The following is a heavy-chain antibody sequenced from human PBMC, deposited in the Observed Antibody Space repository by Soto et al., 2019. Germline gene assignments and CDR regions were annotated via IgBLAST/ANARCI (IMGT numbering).Heavy chain of an antibody. CDR3: ARRARPDFYYMDV. J-gene: IGHJ6*03. D-gene: IGHD6-6*01. CDR2: ISSNGVGT. CDR1: GFTHSSYA. Sequence: EVQLAESGGGLAQPGGSLRLSCAASGFTHSSYAMDWVRQAPGKGLEYVSGISSNGVGTYYANSVQGRFTISRDNSKNTVYLQMGSLRPEDMAVYYCARRARPDFYYMDVWGKGTTVTVSS. V-gene: IGHV3-64*01.